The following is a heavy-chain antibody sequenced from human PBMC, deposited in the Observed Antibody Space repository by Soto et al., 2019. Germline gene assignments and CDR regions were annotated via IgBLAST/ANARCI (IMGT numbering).Heavy chain of an antibody. CDR3: ARDRRNYDILTGYYTYYFDY. CDR1: GGSISSYY. Sequence: SETLSLTCTVSGGSISSYYGSWIRQPPGKGLEWIGYIYYSGSTNYNPSLKSRVTISVDTSKNQFSLKLSSVTAADTAVYYCARDRRNYDILTGYYTYYFDYWGQGTLVTV. V-gene: IGHV4-59*01. CDR2: IYYSGST. D-gene: IGHD3-9*01. J-gene: IGHJ4*02.